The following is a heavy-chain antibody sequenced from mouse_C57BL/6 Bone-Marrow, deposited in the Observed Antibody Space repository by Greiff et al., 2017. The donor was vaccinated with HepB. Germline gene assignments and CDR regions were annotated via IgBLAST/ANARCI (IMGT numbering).Heavy chain of an antibody. J-gene: IGHJ3*01. D-gene: IGHD6-1*01. CDR3: SSSRCAY. CDR2: IDPANSNT. Sequence: VQLQQSVAELVRPGASVKLSCTASCFTFKNSYMHWVKQRPEQGLEWIGRIDPANSNTNYDQKFKGKSTITVDTSSNTAYLHLSSLTSEDAAIYFCSSSRCAYGGRGNGATVTA. V-gene: IGHV14-3*01. CDR1: CFTFKNSY.